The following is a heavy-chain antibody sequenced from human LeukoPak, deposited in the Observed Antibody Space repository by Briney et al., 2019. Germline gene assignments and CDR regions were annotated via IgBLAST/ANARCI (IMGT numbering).Heavy chain of an antibody. CDR1: GGSISSYY. Sequence: SETLSPTCTVSGGSISSYYWSWIRQPPGKGLEWIGYIYYSGSTNYNPSLKSRVTISVDTSKNQFSLKLSSVTAADTAVYYCARGPSDGYGGNSDYWGQGTLVTVSS. V-gene: IGHV4-59*01. D-gene: IGHD4-23*01. CDR3: ARGPSDGYGGNSDY. J-gene: IGHJ4*02. CDR2: IYYSGST.